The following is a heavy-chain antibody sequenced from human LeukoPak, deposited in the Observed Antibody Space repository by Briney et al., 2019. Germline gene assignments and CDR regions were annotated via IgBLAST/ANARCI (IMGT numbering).Heavy chain of an antibody. J-gene: IGHJ4*02. D-gene: IGHD4-17*01. CDR2: INPNSGGT. Sequence: ASVKVSCKASGYTFTGYYMHWVRQAPGQGLEWVGWINPNSGGTNYAQKFQGRVTMTRDTSISTAYMELSRLRSDDTAVYYCARDGATVTTNIPFDYWGQGTLVTVSS. V-gene: IGHV1-2*02. CDR1: GYTFTGYY. CDR3: ARDGATVTTNIPFDY.